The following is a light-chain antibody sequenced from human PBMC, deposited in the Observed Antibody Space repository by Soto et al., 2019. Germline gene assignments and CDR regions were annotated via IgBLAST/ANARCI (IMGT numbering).Light chain of an antibody. Sequence: SVLTQPPSASGTPGQRVTVSCSGNTANIGKNFVYWYQQLPGTAPRLLIYNNDRRPSGVPDRFSGSKSGTSASLAISGLRSEDEAYYYCATWDDRQSGRVFGTGTKVAVL. CDR3: ATWDDRQSGRV. CDR2: NND. V-gene: IGLV1-47*02. CDR1: TANIGKNF. J-gene: IGLJ1*01.